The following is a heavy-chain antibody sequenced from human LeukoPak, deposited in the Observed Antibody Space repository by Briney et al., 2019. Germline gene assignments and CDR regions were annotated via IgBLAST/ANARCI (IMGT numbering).Heavy chain of an antibody. CDR2: INSDGSST. D-gene: IGHD6-13*01. CDR1: GFTFSSYW. Sequence: PGGSLRLSCAASGFTFSSYWMHWVRQAPGKGLVWVSRINSDGSSTSYADSVKGRFTISRDNAKNTLYLQMNSLRAEDTAVYYCARASSIGAAGLFDYWGQGTLVTVSS. V-gene: IGHV3-74*01. J-gene: IGHJ4*02. CDR3: ARASSIGAAGLFDY.